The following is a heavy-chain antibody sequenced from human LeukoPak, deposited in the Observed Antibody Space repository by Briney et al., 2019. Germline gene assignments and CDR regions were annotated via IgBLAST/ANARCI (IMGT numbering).Heavy chain of an antibody. CDR1: GFTFSRYY. Sequence: GGSLRLSCAASGFTFSRYYMHWVRQAPGKGLVWVSRINPAGSVTNHADSVRGRFTISRDTATNTLYLEMNSLRAEDTAVYYCSRDFVGAEDYWGQGTLVTVSS. D-gene: IGHD3-16*01. V-gene: IGHV3-74*01. CDR2: INPAGSVT. J-gene: IGHJ4*02. CDR3: SRDFVGAEDY.